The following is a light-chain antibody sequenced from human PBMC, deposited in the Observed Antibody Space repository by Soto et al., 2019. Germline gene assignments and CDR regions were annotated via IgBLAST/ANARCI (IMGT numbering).Light chain of an antibody. CDR1: QAILTY. Sequence: DIHLTHSPSSLSAAVFYIFTITCLASQAILTYLNWLQQKAGKAPEVLIYDASGLRSGVPSRFTGSGSATDFTLTITSLQREDAGTYFCQQTFSPDVTFGGGTKVDIK. CDR3: QQTFSPDVT. CDR2: DAS. V-gene: IGKV1-39*01. J-gene: IGKJ4*01.